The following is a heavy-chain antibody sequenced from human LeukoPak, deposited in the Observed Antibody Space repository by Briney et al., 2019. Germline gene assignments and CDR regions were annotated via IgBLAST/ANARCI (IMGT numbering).Heavy chain of an antibody. CDR2: ISGGAVSI. CDR1: GFTFSTCA. J-gene: IGHJ6*03. V-gene: IGHV3-23*01. D-gene: IGHD3-10*01. Sequence: GGSLRLSCAVSGFTFSTCAMSWVRQAPGKGLEWVSVISGGAVSIYYADSVKGRFTTSRDNSNNTLYLQMNSLRAEDTAVYYCAKSPRGYNYYMDVWGKGTTVTVSS. CDR3: AKSPRGYNYYMDV.